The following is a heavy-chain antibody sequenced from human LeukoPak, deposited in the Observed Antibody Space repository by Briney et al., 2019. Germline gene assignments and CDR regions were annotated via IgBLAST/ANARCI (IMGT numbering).Heavy chain of an antibody. CDR3: ARHSCRGDTCYSTYYFDY. Sequence: SETLSLTCTVSGGSISTYYWSWIRQPPGKGLEWIAYINYRGTTDSNPSLKSRVTVSVDTSKNQFSLKLSSVTAADTAVYYCARHSCRGDTCYSTYYFDYWGQGTLVTVSS. J-gene: IGHJ4*02. D-gene: IGHD2-15*01. V-gene: IGHV4-59*08. CDR1: GGSISTYY. CDR2: INYRGTT.